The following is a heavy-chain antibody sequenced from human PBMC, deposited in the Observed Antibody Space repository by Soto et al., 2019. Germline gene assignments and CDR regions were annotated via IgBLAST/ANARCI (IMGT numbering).Heavy chain of an antibody. J-gene: IGHJ6*03. CDR3: ARRARPDFYYMDV. D-gene: IGHD6-6*01. CDR2: ISSNGVGT. V-gene: IGHV3-64*01. CDR1: GFTLSGYA. Sequence: GGSLRLSCAASGFTLSGYAMDWVRQAPGKGLEYVSGISSNGVGTYYANSVQGRFTITRDNSKNTVYLQMGSLRPEDMAVYYCARRARPDFYYMDVWGKGTTVTVSS.